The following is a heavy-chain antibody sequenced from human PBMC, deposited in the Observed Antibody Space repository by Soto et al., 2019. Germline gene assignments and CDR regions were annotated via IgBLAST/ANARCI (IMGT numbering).Heavy chain of an antibody. V-gene: IGHV3-53*01. D-gene: IGHD3-22*01. Sequence: EVQLVESGGGLIQPGGSLRLSCAASGFTVSSNYMSWVRQAPGKGLEWVSVIYSGGSTYYADSVKGRFTISRDNSKNTLYLQMNSLRAEDTAVYYCGRGVVIRGYYYYGMDVWGQGTTVTVSS. CDR3: GRGVVIRGYYYYGMDV. CDR2: IYSGGST. J-gene: IGHJ6*02. CDR1: GFTVSSNY.